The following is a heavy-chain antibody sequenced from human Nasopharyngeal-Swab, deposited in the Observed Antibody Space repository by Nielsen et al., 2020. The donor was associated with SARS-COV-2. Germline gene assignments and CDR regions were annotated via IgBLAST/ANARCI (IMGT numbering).Heavy chain of an antibody. CDR2: INHSGST. Sequence: GSLRLSCAVYGGSFSGYYWSWIRQPPGKGLEWIGEINHSGSTNYNPSLKSRVTISVDTSKNHFSLKLSSVTAADTAVYYCASGHGSGWWEYWFDPWGQGTLVTDSS. CDR1: GGSFSGYY. D-gene: IGHD6-19*01. V-gene: IGHV4-34*01. J-gene: IGHJ5*02. CDR3: ASGHGSGWWEYWFDP.